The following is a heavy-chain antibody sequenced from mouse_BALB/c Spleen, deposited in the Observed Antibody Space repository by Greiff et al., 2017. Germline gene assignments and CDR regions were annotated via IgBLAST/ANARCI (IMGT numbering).Heavy chain of an antibody. V-gene: IGHV5-12-1*01. CDR1: GFAFSSYD. J-gene: IGHJ4*01. Sequence: EVQLLESGAGLVKPGGSLKLSCAASGFAFSSYDMSWVRQTPEKWLEWVGYISSGGGSTYYPDTVKGRFTISRDKATNTLYLQMSSLKSEDTAMYYCARHKLRVAMDYWGQGTSVTVSS. CDR3: ARHKLRVAMDY. D-gene: IGHD2-4*01. CDR2: ISSGGGST.